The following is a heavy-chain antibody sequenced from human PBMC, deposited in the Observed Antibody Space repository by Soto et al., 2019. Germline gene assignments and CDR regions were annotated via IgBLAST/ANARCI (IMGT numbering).Heavy chain of an antibody. V-gene: IGHV4-30-2*01. CDR2: IYHSGST. CDR3: ARTTIFAPLYFDY. Sequence: QLQLQESGSGLVKPSQTLSLTCAVSGGSISSGGYSWSWIRQPPGKGLEWMGYIYHSGSTYYNPSLKSRVTISVDRSKNQFSLKLSSVTAADTAVYYCARTTIFAPLYFDYWGQGTLVTVSS. D-gene: IGHD3-10*02. CDR1: GGSISSGGYS. J-gene: IGHJ4*02.